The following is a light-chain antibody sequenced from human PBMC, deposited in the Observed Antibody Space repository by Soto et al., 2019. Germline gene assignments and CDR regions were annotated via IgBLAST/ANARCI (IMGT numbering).Light chain of an antibody. J-gene: IGKJ1*01. CDR1: QSLLHSNGYNY. Sequence: VTSQSQLSLPVTPGEPASISCRSSQSLLHSNGYNYLDWYLQKPGQSPQLLIYLGSNRASGVPDRFSGSGSGTDFTLKISRVEAEDVGVYYCMQALQTAWTFGQGTKVDIK. CDR2: LGS. V-gene: IGKV2-28*01. CDR3: MQALQTAWT.